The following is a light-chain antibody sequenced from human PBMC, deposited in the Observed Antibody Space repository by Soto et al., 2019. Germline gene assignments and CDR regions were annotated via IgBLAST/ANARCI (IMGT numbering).Light chain of an antibody. V-gene: IGKV3-11*01. CDR2: DAS. Sequence: EIVLTQSPATLSLSPGERATLSCRASQSVSSYLAWYQQKPGQAPRLLIYDASNRATGIPARFSGGGSGTDFTLTISGLEPEDFAVYYCQQRSNWTFGQGTKVEIK. CDR3: QQRSNWT. J-gene: IGKJ1*01. CDR1: QSVSSY.